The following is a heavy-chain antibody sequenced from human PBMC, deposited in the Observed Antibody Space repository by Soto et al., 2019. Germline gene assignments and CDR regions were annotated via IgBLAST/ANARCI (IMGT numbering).Heavy chain of an antibody. Sequence: EVQLVESGGGLIQPGGSLRLSCAASGFTVSSNYMSWVRQAPGKGLEWVSVIYSGGSTYYADSVKGRFTISRDNSKSTLYLQMNRLRAEDTAVYYCARGIAAAGALYDYWGQGTLVTVSS. V-gene: IGHV3-53*01. CDR2: IYSGGST. D-gene: IGHD6-13*01. CDR3: ARGIAAAGALYDY. J-gene: IGHJ4*02. CDR1: GFTVSSNY.